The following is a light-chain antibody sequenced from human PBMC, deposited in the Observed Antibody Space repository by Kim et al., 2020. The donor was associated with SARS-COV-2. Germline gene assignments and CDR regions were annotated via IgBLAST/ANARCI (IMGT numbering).Light chain of an antibody. J-gene: IGLJ2*01. CDR1: NMGSKS. CDR3: QVWDSSSDHVV. V-gene: IGLV3-21*04. Sequence: AQEQTARITCGGNNMGSKSVHWYHQRPGQAPVLVIYYDSDRPSGIPERFSGSNSGNTATLTISRVEAGDEADYYCQVWDSSSDHVVFGGGTQLTVL. CDR2: YDS.